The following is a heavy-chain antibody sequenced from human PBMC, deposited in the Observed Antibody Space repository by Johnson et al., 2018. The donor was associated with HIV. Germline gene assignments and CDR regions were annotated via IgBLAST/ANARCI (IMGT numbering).Heavy chain of an antibody. CDR3: ARDPLTAARWGPMNGGAFDI. J-gene: IGHJ3*02. V-gene: IGHV3-30-3*01. CDR2: ISYDGSNQ. CDR1: GFTFSNYA. D-gene: IGHD6-6*01. Sequence: QVQLLESGGGLVQPGGSLRLSCAASGFTFSNYAVHWVRQAPGKGLEWVAGISYDGSNQYYADSAKGRFTISRDNSKNTLYLQMNSLRAEDTAVYYCARDPLTAARWGPMNGGAFDIWGQGTMFTVSS.